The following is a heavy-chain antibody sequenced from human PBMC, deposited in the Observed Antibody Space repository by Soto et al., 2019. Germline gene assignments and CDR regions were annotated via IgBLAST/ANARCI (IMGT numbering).Heavy chain of an antibody. Sequence: EVQLVESGGGLVQPGGSLRLSCAASGITFSSYSMHWVRQAPGKGLEWVSYISGSSSTIYYADSVKGRFTISRDNAKNEQTLQMNSLRDEDTAVYDCAREGGFLNWFDPWGQGTLVTVSS. CDR3: AREGGFLNWFDP. CDR1: GITFSSYS. CDR2: ISGSSSTI. D-gene: IGHD1-26*01. V-gene: IGHV3-48*02. J-gene: IGHJ5*02.